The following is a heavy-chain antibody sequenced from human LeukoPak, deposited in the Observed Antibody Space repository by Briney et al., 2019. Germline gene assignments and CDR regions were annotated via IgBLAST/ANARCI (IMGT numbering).Heavy chain of an antibody. CDR3: ARDRGYSTFDY. Sequence: GGSLRLSCAASAFTFSNYWMSWVRQAPGKGLEWVANIKEDGSGINYVDSVKGRFTISRDNGKNSLYLQMNSLRVDDTAVYYCARDRGYSTFDYWGQGTLVTVSS. D-gene: IGHD4-23*01. CDR2: IKEDGSGI. CDR1: AFTFSNYW. J-gene: IGHJ4*02. V-gene: IGHV3-7*01.